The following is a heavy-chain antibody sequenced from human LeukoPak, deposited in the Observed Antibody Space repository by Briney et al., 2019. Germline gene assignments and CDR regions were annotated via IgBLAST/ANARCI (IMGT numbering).Heavy chain of an antibody. CDR1: GYTFTSYD. CDR2: MNPNSGNT. Sequence: ASVKVSCKASGYTFTSYDINWVRQATGQGLEWMGWMNPNSGNTGYAQKFQGRVTITRNTSISTAYMELSSLRSEDTAVYYCARGLGRYGYNPPDIWGQGTMVTVSS. CDR3: ARGLGRYGYNPPDI. V-gene: IGHV1-8*03. J-gene: IGHJ3*02. D-gene: IGHD5-24*01.